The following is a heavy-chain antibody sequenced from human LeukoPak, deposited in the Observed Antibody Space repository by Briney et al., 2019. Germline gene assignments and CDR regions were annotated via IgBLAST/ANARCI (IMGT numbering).Heavy chain of an antibody. CDR3: AKYPFPIVVVPAAPPDY. V-gene: IGHV3-30*02. J-gene: IGHJ4*02. Sequence: GGSLRLSCAASGFTFSSYGMHWVRQAPGKGLEWVAFIRYDGSNKYYADSVKGRFTTSRDNSKNTLYLQMNSLRAEDTAVYYCAKYPFPIVVVPAAPPDYWGQGTLVTVSS. CDR1: GFTFSSYG. CDR2: IRYDGSNK. D-gene: IGHD2-2*01.